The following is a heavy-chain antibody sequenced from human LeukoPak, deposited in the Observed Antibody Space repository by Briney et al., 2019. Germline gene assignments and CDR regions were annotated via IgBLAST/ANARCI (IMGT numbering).Heavy chain of an antibody. CDR3: VRRYFDY. Sequence: GGSLRLSCAASGFTFSTYSMNWVRQAPGKGLEWVSSISSNSRYIYYADSVKGRFTISRDNARSSLFLQMNSLRAEDTAVYYCVRRYFDYWGQGTLVTVPS. V-gene: IGHV3-21*01. J-gene: IGHJ4*02. CDR1: GFTFSTYS. CDR2: ISSNSRYI.